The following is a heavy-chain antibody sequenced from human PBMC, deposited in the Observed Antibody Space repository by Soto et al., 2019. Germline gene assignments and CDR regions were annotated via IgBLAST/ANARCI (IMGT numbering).Heavy chain of an antibody. Sequence: ASVKVSCKASGYTFTGYYMHWVRQAPGQGLEWMGWINPNSGGTNYAQKFQGWVTMTRDTSISTAYMELSRLRSDDTAVYYCARERGKYCSSTSCYAVNWFDPWGQGTLVTVSS. V-gene: IGHV1-2*04. CDR1: GYTFTGYY. CDR3: ARERGKYCSSTSCYAVNWFDP. D-gene: IGHD2-2*01. CDR2: INPNSGGT. J-gene: IGHJ5*02.